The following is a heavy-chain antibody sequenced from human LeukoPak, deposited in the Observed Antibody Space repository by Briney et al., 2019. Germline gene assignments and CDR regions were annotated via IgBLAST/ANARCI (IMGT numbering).Heavy chain of an antibody. Sequence: GESLKISCKSSGYIFTRRWIGWVRQVPGKGLEWMGIIYSDDSDTRYTPSFQGQVTISADKSISTAYLQWSSLKASDTAMYYCARGGTLVRDYFDYWGQGTLVTASS. CDR1: GYIFTRRW. CDR2: IYSDDSDT. D-gene: IGHD2-15*01. J-gene: IGHJ4*02. V-gene: IGHV5-51*01. CDR3: ARGGTLVRDYFDY.